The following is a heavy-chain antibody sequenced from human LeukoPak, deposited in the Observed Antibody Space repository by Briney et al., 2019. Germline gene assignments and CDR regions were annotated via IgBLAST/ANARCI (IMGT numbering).Heavy chain of an antibody. V-gene: IGHV4-34*01. J-gene: IGHJ4*02. CDR2: INHSGST. CDR1: GGSFSGYY. D-gene: IGHD1-14*01. Sequence: SETLSLTCVVYGGSFSGYYWSWIRQPPGKGLEWIGEINHSGSTNYNPSLKSRVTISVDTSKNQFSLKLSSVTAADTAVYYCARFRAGNRRYYFDYWGQGTLVTVSS. CDR3: ARFRAGNRRYYFDY.